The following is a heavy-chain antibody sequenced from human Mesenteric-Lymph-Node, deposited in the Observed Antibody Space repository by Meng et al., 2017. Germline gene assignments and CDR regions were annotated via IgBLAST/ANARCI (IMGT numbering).Heavy chain of an antibody. J-gene: IGHJ4*02. D-gene: IGHD6-19*01. CDR1: GFSVDTFE. CDR2: ISRSAI. Sequence: GESLKISFAASGFSVDTFEVNWVRQAPGKGLEWVSFISRSAIYYADSVKGRFTVSRDNAKNSVYLQLNSLRAEDTAVYYCARDPGSGWPLYFDYWGQGTLVTVSS. CDR3: ARDPGSGWPLYFDY. V-gene: IGHV3-48*03.